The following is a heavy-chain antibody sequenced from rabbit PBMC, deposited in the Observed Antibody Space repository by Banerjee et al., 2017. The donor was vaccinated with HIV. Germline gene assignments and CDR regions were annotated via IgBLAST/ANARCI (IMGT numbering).Heavy chain of an antibody. CDR2: IGAGSSGTT. Sequence: QSLEESGGDLVKPEGSLTPTCTASGFTMSSNYWMWWVRQAPGKGLEWIACIGAGSSGTTYYASWAKGRFTISKTSSTTVTLQMTSLTAADTASYFCARDLAGVIGWHFNLWGPGTLVTVS. D-gene: IGHD4-1*01. V-gene: IGHV1S40*01. CDR1: GFTMSSNYW. J-gene: IGHJ4*01. CDR3: ARDLAGVIGWHFNL.